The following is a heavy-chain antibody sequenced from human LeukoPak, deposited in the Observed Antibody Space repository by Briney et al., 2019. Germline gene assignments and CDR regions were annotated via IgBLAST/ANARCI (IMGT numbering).Heavy chain of an antibody. V-gene: IGHV4-59*08. J-gene: IGHJ4*02. Sequence: SETPSLTCTVSGGSISSYYWSWIRQPPGKGLEWIRYIYYSGSTNYNPSLKSRVTISVDTSKNQFSLKLSSVTAADTAVYYCARHDGDGYNSPTFDYWGQGTLVTVSP. CDR1: GGSISSYY. CDR3: ARHDGDGYNSPTFDY. D-gene: IGHD5-24*01. CDR2: IYYSGST.